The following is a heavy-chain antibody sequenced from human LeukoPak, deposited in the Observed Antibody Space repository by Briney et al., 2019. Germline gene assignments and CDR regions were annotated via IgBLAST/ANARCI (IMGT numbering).Heavy chain of an antibody. J-gene: IGHJ4*02. D-gene: IGHD6-19*01. CDR2: IYYSGNT. CDR3: ARDQRYTSDWNQGNYFDY. CDR1: GGSISSSRYY. Sequence: KPSETLSLTCTVSGGSISSSRYYWGWIRQSPGKGLEWIGSIYYSGNTDYSPSLRSRVTISVDTSKNQFSLKVTSVTAADTAVYYCARDQRYTSDWNQGNYFDYWGQGTLVTVSS. V-gene: IGHV4-39*07.